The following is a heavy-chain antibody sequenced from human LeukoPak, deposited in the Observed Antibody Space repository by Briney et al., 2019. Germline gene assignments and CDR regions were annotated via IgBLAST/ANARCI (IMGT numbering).Heavy chain of an antibody. Sequence: SETLSLTCTVSGGPISSGAYYWSWIRQPAGKGLEWIGRIYTSGNTNYNPSLKSRATISVDTSKNQFSLELSSVTAADTAVYYCARDLSGVTGYTYGRGIDYRGQGTLVTVSS. CDR3: ARDLSGVTGYTYGRGIDY. J-gene: IGHJ4*02. CDR1: GGPISSGAYY. D-gene: IGHD5-18*01. CDR2: IYTSGNT. V-gene: IGHV4-61*02.